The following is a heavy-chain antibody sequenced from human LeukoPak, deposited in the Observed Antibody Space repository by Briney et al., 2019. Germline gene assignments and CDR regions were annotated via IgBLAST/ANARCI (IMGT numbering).Heavy chain of an antibody. D-gene: IGHD3-9*01. CDR1: GYTFTSYY. CDR2: INPSGGST. CDR3: ARARDYDILTRAYYFDY. V-gene: IGHV1-46*01. Sequence: ASVKVSCKASGYTFTSYYMHWVRQAPGQGLEWVGLINPSGGSTSYAQKFQGRVTMTRDTSTSTVYMELSSLRSEDTAVYYCARARDYDILTRAYYFDYWGQGTLVTVSS. J-gene: IGHJ4*02.